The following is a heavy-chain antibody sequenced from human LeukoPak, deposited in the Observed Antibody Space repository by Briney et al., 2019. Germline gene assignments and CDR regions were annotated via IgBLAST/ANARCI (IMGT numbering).Heavy chain of an antibody. Sequence: GGSLRLSCAASGFTFSSYSMNWVRQAPGKGLEWVSSISSSSYIYYADSVKGRFTISRDNAKNSLYLQMNSLRAEDTAVYYCAILRPEGWFDPGGQGTLVTVSS. D-gene: IGHD1-14*01. CDR1: GFTFSSYS. CDR3: AILRPEGWFDP. V-gene: IGHV3-21*01. J-gene: IGHJ5*02. CDR2: ISSSSYI.